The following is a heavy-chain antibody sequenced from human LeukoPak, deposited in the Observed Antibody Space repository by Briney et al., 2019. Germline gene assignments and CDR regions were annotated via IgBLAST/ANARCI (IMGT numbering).Heavy chain of an antibody. Sequence: SETLSLTCAVHGGSFSGYYWSWIRQPPGKGLEWNGEINHSGSTNYNPSLKSRVTISVDTSKNQFSLKLSSVTAADTAVYYCARGVARPTTIFDYWGQGTLVTVSS. CDR2: INHSGST. D-gene: IGHD2-15*01. CDR1: GGSFSGYY. CDR3: ARGVARPTTIFDY. V-gene: IGHV4-34*01. J-gene: IGHJ4*02.